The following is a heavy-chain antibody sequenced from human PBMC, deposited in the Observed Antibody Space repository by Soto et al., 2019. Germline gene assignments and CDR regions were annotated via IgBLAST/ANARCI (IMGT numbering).Heavy chain of an antibody. Sequence: GGSLRLSCAASGFTFSSYAMSWVRQAPGKGLEWVSAISGSGGSTYYADSVKGRFTISRDNSKNTLYLQMNSLRAEDTAVYYCAKDAGLLWFGDPAYYFDYWGQGTLVTVSS. CDR2: ISGSGGST. V-gene: IGHV3-23*01. CDR1: GFTFSSYA. J-gene: IGHJ4*02. CDR3: AKDAGLLWFGDPAYYFDY. D-gene: IGHD3-10*01.